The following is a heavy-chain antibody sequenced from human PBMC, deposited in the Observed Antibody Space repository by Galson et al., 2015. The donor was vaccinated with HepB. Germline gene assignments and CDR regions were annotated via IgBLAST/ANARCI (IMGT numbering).Heavy chain of an antibody. Sequence: SLRLSCAASGFTFSSYAMSWVRQAPGKGLEWVSAISGSGGSTYYVDSVKGRFTISRDNSKNTLYLQMNSLRAEDTAVYYCAKATDTAMAPEDYWGQGTLVTVSS. CDR1: GFTFSSYA. D-gene: IGHD5-18*01. CDR2: ISGSGGST. J-gene: IGHJ4*02. V-gene: IGHV3-23*01. CDR3: AKATDTAMAPEDY.